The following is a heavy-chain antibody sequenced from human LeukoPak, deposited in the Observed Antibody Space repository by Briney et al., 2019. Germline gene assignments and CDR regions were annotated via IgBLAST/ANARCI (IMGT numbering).Heavy chain of an antibody. Sequence: GGSLRLSCSASGFTFSSYAMHWVRQAPGKGLEYVSAISSNGGSTYYADSVKGRFTISRDNSKNTLYLQMNSLRAEDTAVYYCAKDLGSVVTPPCLDYWGQGTLVTVSS. D-gene: IGHD4-23*01. J-gene: IGHJ4*02. V-gene: IGHV3-64*04. CDR2: ISSNGGST. CDR3: AKDLGSVVTPPCLDY. CDR1: GFTFSSYA.